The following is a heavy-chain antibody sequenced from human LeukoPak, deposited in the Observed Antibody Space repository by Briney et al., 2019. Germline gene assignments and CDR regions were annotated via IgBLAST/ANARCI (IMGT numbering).Heavy chain of an antibody. J-gene: IGHJ5*02. Sequence: SETLSLTCTVSGVSISSSSYYWGWLRQPPGKGLEWIVRIYYSGSTYYNPSLKRRITISVDTTKNQFSLMLSSVTAADTAVYYCARGRDGLAGWFDHWGQGTLVTVSS. CDR3: ARGRDGLAGWFDH. V-gene: IGHV4-39*07. CDR2: IYYSGST. D-gene: IGHD5-24*01. CDR1: GVSISSSSYY.